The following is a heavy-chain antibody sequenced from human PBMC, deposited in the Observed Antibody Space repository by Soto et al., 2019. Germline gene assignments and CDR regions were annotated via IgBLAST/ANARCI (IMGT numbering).Heavy chain of an antibody. CDR2: ISISSSGSTT. Sequence: QVQLVESGGGLVKPGGSLRLSCAAYGFVFSDYYMSWIRQAPGKGLEWVAYISISSSGSTTYYADSVRGRFTISRDNAEKSLYLQMHSLRSEDTAVYFCARDTLPTDFGLGWDVWGQGTTVTVSS. D-gene: IGHD4-17*01. J-gene: IGHJ6*02. CDR1: GFVFSDYY. V-gene: IGHV3-11*01. CDR3: ARDTLPTDFGLGWDV.